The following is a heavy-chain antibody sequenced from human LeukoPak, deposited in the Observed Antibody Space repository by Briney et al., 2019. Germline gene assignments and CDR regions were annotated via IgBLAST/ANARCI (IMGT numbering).Heavy chain of an antibody. CDR1: GGSFSGYY. D-gene: IGHD3-22*01. CDR2: INHSGST. J-gene: IGHJ6*03. V-gene: IGHV4-34*01. Sequence: SETLSLTCAVYGGSFSGYYWSWIRQPPGKGLEWIGEINHSGSTNYNPSLKSRVTISVDTSKNQFSLKLSSVTAADTAVYYCARGLKPFKFRPRYYYDSSGYYDYYYMDVWGKGTTVTVSS. CDR3: ARGLKPFKFRPRYYYDSSGYYDYYYMDV.